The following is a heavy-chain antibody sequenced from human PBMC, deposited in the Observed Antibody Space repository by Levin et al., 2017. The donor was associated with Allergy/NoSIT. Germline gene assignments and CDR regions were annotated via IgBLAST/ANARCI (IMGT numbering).Heavy chain of an antibody. CDR2: ISHDGFNK. CDR1: GFTLSSYG. Sequence: GGSLRLSCAASGFTLSSYGIHWVRQAPGKGLEWVAVISHDGFNKYYPESLKGRFTISRDNSKNTLYLEMNSLRLDDTAVYYCAKTAAVSSLGDIDSWGQGTLVTVSS. D-gene: IGHD1-26*01. V-gene: IGHV3-30*18. J-gene: IGHJ4*02. CDR3: AKTAAVSSLGDIDS.